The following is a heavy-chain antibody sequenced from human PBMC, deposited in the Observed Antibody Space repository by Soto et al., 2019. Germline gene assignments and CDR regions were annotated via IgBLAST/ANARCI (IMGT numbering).Heavy chain of an antibody. CDR2: IQSGGRT. J-gene: IGHJ6*02. CDR3: TGDDVHCSGGTWFGVPMDV. CDR1: GFTVSSNY. Sequence: EVQLVESGGGLVQPGGSLRLSCAASGFTVSSNYMTWGRQAPGKGLEWVSLIQSGGRTYYAGSVKGRFTISRDNTKNTLFSQILSLRVQDSAVYYCTGDDVHCSGGTWFGVPMDVWGQGTKVTVSS. V-gene: IGHV3-66*01. D-gene: IGHD2-15*01.